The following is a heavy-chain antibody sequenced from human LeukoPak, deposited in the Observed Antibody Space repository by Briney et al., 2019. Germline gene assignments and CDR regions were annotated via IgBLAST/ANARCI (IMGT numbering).Heavy chain of an antibody. Sequence: ASVEVSCKTSGYTFTGYYIHWVRQAPGQGLEWMGRINPNSGGTNYAQKFQGRVTMTRDTSISTAYMELSRLRSDDTAVYYCAGGSTLQYYDSSGYYLDYWGQGTLVTVSS. D-gene: IGHD3-22*01. J-gene: IGHJ4*02. CDR3: AGGSTLQYYDSSGYYLDY. CDR2: INPNSGGT. V-gene: IGHV1-2*06. CDR1: GYTFTGYY.